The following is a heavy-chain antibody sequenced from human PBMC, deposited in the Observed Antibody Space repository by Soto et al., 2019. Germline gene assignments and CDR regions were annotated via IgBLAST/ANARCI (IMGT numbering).Heavy chain of an antibody. D-gene: IGHD5-12*01. CDR2: IWYDGSKK. CDR3: ARDPRYSAYWVY. CDR1: GFTFSSYG. Sequence: QVQLVESGGGVVQPGRSLRLSCAASGFTFSSYGMHWVRQAPGKGLEWVAVIWYDGSKKYYADSVKGRFTVSRDNSKNTVFLQMDSLRVEDTAVYYCARDPRYSAYWVYWGQGTLVIVSS. J-gene: IGHJ4*02. V-gene: IGHV3-33*01.